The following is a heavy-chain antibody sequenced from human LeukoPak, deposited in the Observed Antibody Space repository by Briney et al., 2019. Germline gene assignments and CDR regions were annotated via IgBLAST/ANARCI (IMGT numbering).Heavy chain of an antibody. Sequence: SLRLSCAASGFTFDDYAMHWVRQAPGKGLEWVSGISWNSGSIGYADSVKGRFTISRDNAKNSLYLQMNSLRAEDTALYYCAKGKGTWIQLWTFDYWGQGTLVTVSS. CDR3: AKGKGTWIQLWTFDY. V-gene: IGHV3-9*01. CDR1: GFTFDDYA. CDR2: ISWNSGSI. D-gene: IGHD5-18*01. J-gene: IGHJ4*02.